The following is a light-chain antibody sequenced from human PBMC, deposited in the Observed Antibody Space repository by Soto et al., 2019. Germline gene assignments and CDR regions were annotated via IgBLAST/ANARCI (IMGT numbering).Light chain of an antibody. CDR2: DAS. CDR1: QNIGTS. J-gene: IGKJ5*01. CDR3: QQRSVWPIT. Sequence: EIVLTQSPATLSVSPGERATLSWRAGQNIGTSLVWSQQKPGQSPRLLIYDASHRATGVPARFSVIGSGTDFTLTVSRLEHEDFAVYDGQQRSVWPITFCQGTRLENK. V-gene: IGKV3-11*01.